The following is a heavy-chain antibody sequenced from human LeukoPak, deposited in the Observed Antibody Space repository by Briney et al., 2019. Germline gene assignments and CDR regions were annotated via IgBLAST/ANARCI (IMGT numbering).Heavy chain of an antibody. V-gene: IGHV4-59*01. Sequence: SETLSLTCTVSGGSISSYYWSWIRQHPGKGLEWIGYIYYSGSTSYNPSLKSRVTISVDTSKNQFSLKLSSVTAADTAVYYCARDLTLWFGEENWFDPWGQGTLVTVSS. CDR1: GGSISSYY. CDR2: IYYSGST. D-gene: IGHD3-10*01. CDR3: ARDLTLWFGEENWFDP. J-gene: IGHJ5*02.